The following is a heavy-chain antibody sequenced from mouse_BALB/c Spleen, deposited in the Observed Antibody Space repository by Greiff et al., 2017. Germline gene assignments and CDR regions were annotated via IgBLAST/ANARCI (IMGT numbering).Heavy chain of an antibody. Sequence: EVQLVESGAELAKPGASVKMSCKASGYTFTSYWMHWVKQRPGQGLEWIGAIYPGNSDTSYNQKFKGKAKLTAVTSTSTAYMELSSLTNEDSAVYYCTRGGYYGNYGAYAMDYWGQGTSVTVSS. CDR3: TRGGYYGNYGAYAMDY. J-gene: IGHJ4*01. CDR1: GYTFTSYW. V-gene: IGHV1-5*01. D-gene: IGHD2-1*01. CDR2: IYPGNSDT.